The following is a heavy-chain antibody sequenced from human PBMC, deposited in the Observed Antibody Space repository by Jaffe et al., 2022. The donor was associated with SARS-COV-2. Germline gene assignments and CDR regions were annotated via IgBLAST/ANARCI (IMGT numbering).Heavy chain of an antibody. CDR3: ARGDYGKGFAFNI. Sequence: QVQLQQWGAGLLKPSETLSLTCAVYGGSFSGYYWSWIRQPPGKGLEWIGEINHSGSTNYNPSLKSRVTISVDTSKNQFSLKLSSVTAADTAVYYCARGDYGKGFAFNIWGQGTMVTVSS. D-gene: IGHD3-16*01. V-gene: IGHV4-34*01. J-gene: IGHJ3*02. CDR2: INHSGST. CDR1: GGSFSGYY.